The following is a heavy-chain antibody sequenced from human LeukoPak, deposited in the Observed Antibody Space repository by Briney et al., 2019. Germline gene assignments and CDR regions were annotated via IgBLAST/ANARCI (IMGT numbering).Heavy chain of an antibody. D-gene: IGHD6-19*01. J-gene: IGHJ4*02. CDR2: TYYRSNWYN. CDR1: GDSVSSDSAG. V-gene: IGHV6-1*01. Sequence: SQTLSLTCAISGDSVSSDSAGWNWIRQSPSRGLEWLGRTYYRSNWYNDYALSVKSRITIDPATSKKQFSLQLNSVTPDDTAVYYCAREVPVAGPFDYWGQGILVTVSS. CDR3: AREVPVAGPFDY.